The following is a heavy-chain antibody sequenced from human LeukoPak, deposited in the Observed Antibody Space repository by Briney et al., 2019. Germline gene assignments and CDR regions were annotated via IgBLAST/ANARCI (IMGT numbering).Heavy chain of an antibody. V-gene: IGHV3-23*01. J-gene: IGHJ5*02. Sequence: PGGSLRLSCAASGFSFSSYGMSWVRQAPGKGLEWVSGISGSGGSTYYADSVKGRFTISRDNSKNTLYLQMNSLRGEGTALYYCAKTLSGRVSENWFDPWGQGTLVTVSS. CDR2: ISGSGGST. D-gene: IGHD5/OR15-5a*01. CDR3: AKTLSGRVSENWFDP. CDR1: GFSFSSYG.